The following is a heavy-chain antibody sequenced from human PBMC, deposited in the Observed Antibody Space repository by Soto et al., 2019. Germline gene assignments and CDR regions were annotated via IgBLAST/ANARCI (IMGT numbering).Heavy chain of an antibody. Sequence: QVQLVQSGGEVKQPGASVKVSCKTSGYTFTSYGISWVRQAPGQGREWMGWISGYSGDTKYVQKFQGRVTLTTDTSTITAYMEVRSLRSDDTAVYYCARDWVGDLAYWGQGTLVTVSS. CDR2: ISGYSGDT. CDR3: ARDWVGDLAY. D-gene: IGHD4-17*01. CDR1: GYTFTSYG. V-gene: IGHV1-18*01. J-gene: IGHJ4*02.